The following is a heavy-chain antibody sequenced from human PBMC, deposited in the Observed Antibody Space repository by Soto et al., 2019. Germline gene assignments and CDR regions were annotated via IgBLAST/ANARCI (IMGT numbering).Heavy chain of an antibody. D-gene: IGHD4-17*01. Sequence: EVQLVESGGGLVQPGRSLRLSCAASGFTFDDYAMHWVRQAPGKGLEWVSGISWNSGSIGYADSVKGRFTISRDNAKNSLYLQMNSLRAEDTALYCCAKDPMTHYGDPSFDYWGQGTLVTVSS. CDR2: ISWNSGSI. CDR1: GFTFDDYA. CDR3: AKDPMTHYGDPSFDY. V-gene: IGHV3-9*01. J-gene: IGHJ4*02.